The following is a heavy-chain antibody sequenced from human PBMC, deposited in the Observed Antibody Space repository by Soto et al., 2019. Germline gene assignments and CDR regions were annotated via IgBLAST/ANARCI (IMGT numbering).Heavy chain of an antibody. CDR3: AKDRVTATYYYYGMDV. J-gene: IGHJ6*02. CDR2: ISYDGSNK. V-gene: IGHV3-30*18. CDR1: GFTFSSYG. Sequence: GGSLRLSCAASGFTFSSYGMHWVRQAPGKGLEWVAVISYDGSNKYYADSVKGRFTISRDNSKNTLYLQMNSLRAEDTALYYYAKDRVTATYYYYGMDVWGQGTTVTVSS. D-gene: IGHD2-15*01.